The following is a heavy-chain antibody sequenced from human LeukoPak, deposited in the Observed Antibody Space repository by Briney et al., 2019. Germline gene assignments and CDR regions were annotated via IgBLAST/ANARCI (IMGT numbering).Heavy chain of an antibody. D-gene: IGHD6-13*01. V-gene: IGHV4-59*01. CDR2: IYYSGST. Sequence: KTSETLSLTCTVSGGSISSYYWSWIRQPPGKGLEWIGYIYYSGSTNYNPSLKSRVTISVDTSKNQFSLKLSSVTAADTAVYYCARARGRAAAGPFDYWGQGTLVTVSS. CDR1: GGSISSYY. CDR3: ARARGRAAAGPFDY. J-gene: IGHJ4*02.